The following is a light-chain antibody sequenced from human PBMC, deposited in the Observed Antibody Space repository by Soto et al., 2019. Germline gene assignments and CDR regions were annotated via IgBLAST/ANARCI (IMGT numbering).Light chain of an antibody. CDR3: ASYTGSDTLV. Sequence: QSVLTQPPSASGSPGQSVTISCTGTSSDVGGYNYVSWYQQHPGKAPKLMIYEVSKRPSGVPDRISGSKSGNTASLTVSGLQVEDEADYYCASYTGSDTLVFGGGTQLTVL. V-gene: IGLV2-8*01. CDR1: SSDVGGYNY. CDR2: EVS. J-gene: IGLJ2*01.